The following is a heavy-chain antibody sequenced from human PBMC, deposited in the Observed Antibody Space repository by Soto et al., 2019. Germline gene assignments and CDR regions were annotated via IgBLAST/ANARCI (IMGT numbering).Heavy chain of an antibody. D-gene: IGHD6-6*01. CDR1: GASMSSGGYY. CDR2: IYYSGST. J-gene: IGHJ5*02. Sequence: QVQLQESGPGLVKPSQTLSLTCTVSGASMSSGGYYWTWIRQSPGKGLEWIGYIYYSGSTYYNPSLESRVAISVDTSMSQFSLTLHSVTAADTAIYYCARDRHNNFFDPWGQGTLVTVSS. CDR3: ARDRHNNFFDP. V-gene: IGHV4-31*03.